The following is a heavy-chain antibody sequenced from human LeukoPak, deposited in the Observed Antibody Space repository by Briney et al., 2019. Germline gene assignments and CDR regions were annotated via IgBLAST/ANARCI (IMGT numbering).Heavy chain of an antibody. CDR2: LDPEDGET. Sequence: ASVKVSCKVSGYTLTELSMHWVRQAPGKGLEWMGGLDPEDGETIYAQKFQGRVTMTEDTSTDTAYMELSSLRSEDTAVYYCATVTLIWNDGGNWFDPWGQGTLVTVSS. CDR1: GYTLTELS. D-gene: IGHD1-1*01. J-gene: IGHJ5*02. CDR3: ATVTLIWNDGGNWFDP. V-gene: IGHV1-24*01.